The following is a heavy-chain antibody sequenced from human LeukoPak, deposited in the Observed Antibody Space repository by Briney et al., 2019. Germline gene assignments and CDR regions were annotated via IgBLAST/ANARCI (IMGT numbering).Heavy chain of an antibody. CDR3: ATLIAVAGTQDFDY. J-gene: IGHJ4*02. D-gene: IGHD6-19*01. V-gene: IGHV1-2*02. Sequence: ASVKVSCKASGYTFTGYYMHWVRQAPGQGLEWMGWINPNSGGTNYAQKFQGRVTMTEDTSTDTAYMELSSLRSEDTAVYYCATLIAVAGTQDFDYWGQGTLVTVSS. CDR1: GYTFTGYY. CDR2: INPNSGGT.